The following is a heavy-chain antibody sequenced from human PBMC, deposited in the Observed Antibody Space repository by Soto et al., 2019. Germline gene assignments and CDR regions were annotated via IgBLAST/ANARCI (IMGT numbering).Heavy chain of an antibody. CDR3: VSAYFIDGSGYSRPAFYI. V-gene: IGHV3-23*01. Sequence: PGGSLRLSCVASGFSFNTYAMSWVRQPPGKGLEWVSDISGSGATTYNAESVKGRFTISRDNSKITLDLQMNSLRAEDTAVYYCVSAYFIDGSGYSRPAFYISGQGTMVTVSS. J-gene: IGHJ3*02. CDR2: ISGSGATT. CDR1: GFSFNTYA. D-gene: IGHD2-15*01.